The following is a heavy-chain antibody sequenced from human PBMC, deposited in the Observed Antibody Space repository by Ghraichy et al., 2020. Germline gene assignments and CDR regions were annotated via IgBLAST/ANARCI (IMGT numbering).Heavy chain of an antibody. CDR2: ISTSGVSL. Sequence: LSLTCAASGFTFSSFEMNWVRQAPGKGLEWVSYISTSGVSLYAGSVKGRFTISRDNAKSSLYLQMNSLRAEDTAVYYCAREWLVATADDAFDIWGQGTLVTVSS. CDR1: GFTFSSFE. J-gene: IGHJ3*02. V-gene: IGHV3-48*03. D-gene: IGHD2-15*01. CDR3: AREWLVATADDAFDI.